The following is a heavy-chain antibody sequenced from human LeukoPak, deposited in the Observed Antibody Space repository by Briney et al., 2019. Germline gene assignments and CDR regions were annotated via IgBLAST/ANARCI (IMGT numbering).Heavy chain of an antibody. J-gene: IGHJ4*02. CDR1: GGSISSSSYY. V-gene: IGHV4-39*02. D-gene: IGHD6-13*01. CDR2: IYYSGST. Sequence: MPSETLPLTCTVSGGSISSSSYYWGWIRQPPGKGLEWIGSIYYSGSTYYNPSLKSRVTISVDTSKDQFSLKLSSVTAADTAVYYCAREMYSSSWYGDFDYWGQGTLVTVSS. CDR3: AREMYSSSWYGDFDY.